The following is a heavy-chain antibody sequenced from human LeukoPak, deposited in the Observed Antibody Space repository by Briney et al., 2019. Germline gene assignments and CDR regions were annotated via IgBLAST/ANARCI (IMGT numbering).Heavy chain of an antibody. CDR1: GFPFSTHW. V-gene: IGHV3-7*01. J-gene: IGHJ4*02. CDR2: INQDGSEK. D-gene: IGHD1-26*01. CDR3: SGGSHFDY. Sequence: QPGGSLRLSCGTSGFPFSTHWMTWVRQAAGKGLEWVANINQDGSEKYHAASARGRFTISRDNARNSLYLQMNSLTAEDTAVYYCSGGSHFDYWGRGSLVTVSS.